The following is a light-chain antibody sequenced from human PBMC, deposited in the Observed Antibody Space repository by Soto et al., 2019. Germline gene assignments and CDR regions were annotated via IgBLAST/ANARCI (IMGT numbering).Light chain of an antibody. CDR2: DVS. Sequence: QSALTQSASVSGSPGQSITISCTGTSSDVGNYNYVSWYQQHPGQAPKLMIYDVSNRPSGVSNRFSGSKSGNTASLTISGLQAEDEADYYCSSYTTSSTLVFGGGTQLTVL. J-gene: IGLJ3*02. V-gene: IGLV2-14*01. CDR3: SSYTTSSTLV. CDR1: SSDVGNYNY.